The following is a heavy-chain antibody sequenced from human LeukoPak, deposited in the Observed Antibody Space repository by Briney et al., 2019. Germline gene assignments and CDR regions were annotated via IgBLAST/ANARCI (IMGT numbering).Heavy chain of an antibody. CDR2: IYSGGRT. Sequence: GGSLRLSCAASGFSVSTNYMSWVRQAPGKGLEWVSFIYSGGRTDYADSVKGRFTISRDNSKNTLYLQMNSLRAEDTAVYYCAKDLDDSSGYYYDDAFDIWGQGTMVTVSS. V-gene: IGHV3-53*01. CDR3: AKDLDDSSGYYYDDAFDI. D-gene: IGHD3-22*01. CDR1: GFSVSTNY. J-gene: IGHJ3*02.